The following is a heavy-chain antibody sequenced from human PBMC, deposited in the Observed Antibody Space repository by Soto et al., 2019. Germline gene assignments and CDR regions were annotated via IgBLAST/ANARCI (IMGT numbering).Heavy chain of an antibody. V-gene: IGHV3-53*02. CDR3: ATYTSLDY. Sequence: EVQLVETGGGLIQPGGSLRLSCAACGFPVSNNYMSWLRQAPGKGLEWVSLIYSGGSTFYADSVKGRFTISRDNSKNTLFLQINSLRAEDTAVYFCATYTSLDYWGQGTLVTVSS. CDR1: GFPVSNNY. J-gene: IGHJ4*02. CDR2: IYSGGST. D-gene: IGHD2-2*02.